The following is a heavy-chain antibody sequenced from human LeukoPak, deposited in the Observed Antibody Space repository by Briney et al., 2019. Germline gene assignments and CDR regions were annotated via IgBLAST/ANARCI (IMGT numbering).Heavy chain of an antibody. CDR1: GYTLTQLS. V-gene: IGHV1-24*01. J-gene: IGHJ5*02. CDR2: FDPEDGET. CDR3: APYYYDSSGYIHNWFDP. Sequence: ASVKVSCKVSGYTLTQLSMHWVRQAPGKGLEWMGGFDPEDGETIYAQKFQGRVTMTEDTSTDTAYMELSSVRSEDTAVYYCAPYYYDSSGYIHNWFDPWGQGTLVTVSS. D-gene: IGHD3-22*01.